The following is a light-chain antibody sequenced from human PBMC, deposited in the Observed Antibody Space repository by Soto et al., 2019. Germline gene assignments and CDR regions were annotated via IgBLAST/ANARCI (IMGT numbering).Light chain of an antibody. V-gene: IGLV1-40*01. CDR2: GDY. CDR3: QSYDSSLSSSVV. CDR1: SSNIGAGYD. J-gene: IGLJ2*01. Sequence: QSVLTQPPSVSGAPGQRVTISCTGSSSNIGAGYDVHWYRQLPGTAPKLLIYGDYNRPSGVPDRFSGSKSGTSASLAITGLQAEDEADYYCQSYDSSLSSSVVFGGGTKLTVL.